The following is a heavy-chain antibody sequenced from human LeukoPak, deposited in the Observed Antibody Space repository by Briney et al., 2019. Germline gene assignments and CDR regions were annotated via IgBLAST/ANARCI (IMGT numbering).Heavy chain of an antibody. CDR3: ARWEIRGTAHQLDY. Sequence: PGGSLRLSCAASGFTLSSHWMTWVRQAPGKGLEWVANINQGGSAKYYVDSVRGRFTISRDNAKNSMHLQMNSLRAEDTAVYYCARWEIRGTAHQLDYWGQGTLVTVSS. D-gene: IGHD1-7*01. CDR1: GFTLSSHW. J-gene: IGHJ4*02. CDR2: INQGGSAK. V-gene: IGHV3-7*01.